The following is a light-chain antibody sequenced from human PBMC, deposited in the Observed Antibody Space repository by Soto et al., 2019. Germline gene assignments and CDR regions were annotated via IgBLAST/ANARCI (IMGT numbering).Light chain of an antibody. CDR2: EGN. V-gene: IGLV2-23*01. CDR3: RSYAGGTTFV. CDR1: GRDIGSYDL. Sequence: QSALTQPASVSGSPGQSITISCTGTGRDIGSYDLVSWYQQHPGKAPKLMIYEGNKRPSGVSDRFSGSKSGNTASLTISGLQAEDEADYYCRSYAGGTTFVFGTGTKVTVL. J-gene: IGLJ1*01.